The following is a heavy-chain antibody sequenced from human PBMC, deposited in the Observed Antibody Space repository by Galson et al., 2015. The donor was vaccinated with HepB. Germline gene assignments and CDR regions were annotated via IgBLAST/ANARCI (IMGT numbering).Heavy chain of an antibody. V-gene: IGHV3-11*01. CDR3: ARGIFNHASGSYIFDP. CDR2: LSTTGTTI. J-gene: IGHJ5*02. D-gene: IGHD3-10*01. CDR1: GFILSDYY. Sequence: SLRLSCAASGFILSDYYMTWIRQAPGKGLEWISYLSTTGTTIYYADSVKGRFTISRDNAKNSLYLQMYSLRAEDTAVYYCARGIFNHASGSYIFDPWGQGTLVTVSS.